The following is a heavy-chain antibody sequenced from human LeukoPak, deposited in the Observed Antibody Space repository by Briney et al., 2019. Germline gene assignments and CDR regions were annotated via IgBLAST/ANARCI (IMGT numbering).Heavy chain of an antibody. J-gene: IGHJ4*02. V-gene: IGHV3-7*01. CDR2: IKQDGSEK. CDR3: ARDLSLGMGYYDSSGYNELDY. D-gene: IGHD3-22*01. Sequence: PGGSLRLSCAASGFTFSSYWMSWVRQAPGKGLEWVANIKQDGSEKYYVDSVKGRFTISRDNAKNSLYLQMNSLRAEDTAVYYCARDLSLGMGYYDSSGYNELDYWGQGTLVTVSS. CDR1: GFTFSSYW.